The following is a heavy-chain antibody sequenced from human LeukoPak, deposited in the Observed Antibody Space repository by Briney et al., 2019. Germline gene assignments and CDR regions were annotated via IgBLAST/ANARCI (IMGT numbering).Heavy chain of an antibody. Sequence: PGGSLRLSCAASGFTFDDYAMHWVRQAPGKGLEWVSLISWDGGSTYYADSVKGRFTISRDNSKNSLYLQMYSLRAEDTALYYCAKDIKSGYNWNLSLDYWGQGTLVTVSS. CDR3: AKDIKSGYNWNLSLDY. J-gene: IGHJ4*02. CDR1: GFTFDDYA. CDR2: ISWDGGST. V-gene: IGHV3-43D*03. D-gene: IGHD1-7*01.